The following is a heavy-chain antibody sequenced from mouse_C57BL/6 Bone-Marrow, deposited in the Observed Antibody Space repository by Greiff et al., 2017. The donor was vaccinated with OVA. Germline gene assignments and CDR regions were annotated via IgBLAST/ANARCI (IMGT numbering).Heavy chain of an antibody. CDR3: AGGLEAWFAY. J-gene: IGHJ3*01. Sequence: QVQLQQPGAELVRPGTSVKLSCKASGYTFTSYWMHWVKQRPGQGLEWIGVIDPSDSYTNYNQKFKGKATLTVDTSSSTADMQLSSLTAEDSAVYYCAGGLEAWFAYWGQGTLVTVSA. CDR1: GYTFTSYW. D-gene: IGHD2-2*01. CDR2: IDPSDSYT. V-gene: IGHV1-59*01.